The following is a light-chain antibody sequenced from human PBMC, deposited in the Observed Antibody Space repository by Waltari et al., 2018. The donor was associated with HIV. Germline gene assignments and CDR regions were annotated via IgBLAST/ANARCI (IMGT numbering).Light chain of an antibody. CDR1: TGPVTSGHY. J-gene: IGLJ2*01. Sequence: QPVVPQEPSLTVSPGGTVTPTCGPSTGPVTSGHYPYWFQQKPGQAPRTLIFDTSNKHSWTPARFSGSLLGGKTALTLSGAQPEDEAEYYCLLSYSGARVFGGGTKLTVL. CDR3: LLSYSGARV. CDR2: DTS. V-gene: IGLV7-46*01.